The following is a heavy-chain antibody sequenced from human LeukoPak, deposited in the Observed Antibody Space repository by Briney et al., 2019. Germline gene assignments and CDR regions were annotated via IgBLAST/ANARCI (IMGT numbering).Heavy chain of an antibody. V-gene: IGHV1-46*01. CDR1: GYTFTSYY. CDR3: ARDQPGGRYFDWLTPMDV. J-gene: IGHJ6*02. CDR2: INPSGGST. Sequence: GASVKVSCKASGYTFTSYYMHWVRQAPGQGLEWMGIINPSGGSTSYAQKFQGRVTMTRDTSTSTVYTELSSLRSEDTAVYYCARDQPGGRYFDWLTPMDVWGQGTTVTVSS. D-gene: IGHD3-9*01.